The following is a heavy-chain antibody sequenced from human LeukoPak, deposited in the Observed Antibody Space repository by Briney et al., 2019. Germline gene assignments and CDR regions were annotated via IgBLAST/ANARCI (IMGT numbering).Heavy chain of an antibody. CDR1: GYTFTSYD. Sequence: ASVKVSCKASGYTFTSYDINWVRQATGQGLEWMGWMNPNSGNTGHAQKFQGRVTMTEDTSTDTAYMELSSLRSEDTAVYYCATGPRRGYDILTGYYGGWFDPWGQGTLVTVSS. J-gene: IGHJ5*02. D-gene: IGHD3-9*01. V-gene: IGHV1-8*02. CDR2: MNPNSGNT. CDR3: ATGPRRGYDILTGYYGGWFDP.